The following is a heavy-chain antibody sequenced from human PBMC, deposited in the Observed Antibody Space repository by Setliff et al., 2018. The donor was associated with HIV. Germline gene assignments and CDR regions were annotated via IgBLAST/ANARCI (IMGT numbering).Heavy chain of an antibody. CDR2: IWNDGNNK. J-gene: IGHJ4*02. D-gene: IGHD6-19*01. CDR3: ARDHSSGWPKGYFDY. Sequence: GGSLRLSCSASGFTFSFYGMHWVRQAPGKGLEWVALIWNDGNNKYYADFVKGRFTISRDNSKNMLYLQMSSLRPEDTAMYYCARDHSSGWPKGYFDYWGQGTLVTVSS. V-gene: IGHV3-30*02. CDR1: GFTFSFYG.